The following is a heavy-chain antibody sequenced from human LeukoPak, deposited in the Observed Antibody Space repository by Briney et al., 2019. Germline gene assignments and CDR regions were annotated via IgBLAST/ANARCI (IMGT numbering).Heavy chain of an antibody. V-gene: IGHV3-23*01. CDR3: AKIGRYGGISLSDY. Sequence: PGGSLRLSCAASGFTFSRYAMSWVRQAPGKGLEWVSAISGSGGSTYYADSVKGRFTISRDNSKNTLYLQMNSLRAEDTAVYYCAKIGRYGGISLSDYWGQGTLVTVSS. J-gene: IGHJ4*02. D-gene: IGHD3-16*01. CDR1: GFTFSRYA. CDR2: ISGSGGST.